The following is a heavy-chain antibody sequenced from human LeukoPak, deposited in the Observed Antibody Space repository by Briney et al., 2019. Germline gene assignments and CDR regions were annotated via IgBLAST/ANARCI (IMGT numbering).Heavy chain of an antibody. CDR1: GYTFTSYY. J-gene: IGHJ4*02. Sequence: ASVKVSCKPSGYTFTSYYMHWVRQAPGQGLEWMGIINPSGGSTSYAQKFQGRVTMTRDTSTSTVYMELSSLRSEDTAVYYCATQYGSDAYYFDYWGQGTLVTVSS. V-gene: IGHV1-46*01. CDR3: ATQYGSDAYYFDY. CDR2: INPSGGST. D-gene: IGHD3-10*01.